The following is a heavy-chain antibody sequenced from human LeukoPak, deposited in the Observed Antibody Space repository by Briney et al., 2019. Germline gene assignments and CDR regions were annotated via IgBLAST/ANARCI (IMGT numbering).Heavy chain of an antibody. J-gene: IGHJ6*02. CDR2: FKSSSYI. CDR3: ARELPLTIFGVANGMDV. Sequence: PGGSLRLSCAASGLVFSSYDMNWVRPAPGKGLEWVSCFKSSSYIYYADSVRGRFTISRDNAKNSLYLQMNSLRAEDTAVYYCARELPLTIFGVANGMDVWGQGTTVIVSS. V-gene: IGHV3-21*01. D-gene: IGHD3-3*01. CDR1: GLVFSSYD.